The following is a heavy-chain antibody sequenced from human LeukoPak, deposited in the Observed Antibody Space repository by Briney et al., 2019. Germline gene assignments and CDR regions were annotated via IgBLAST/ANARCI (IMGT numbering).Heavy chain of an antibody. CDR1: GFTFSNSA. CDR2: IDYDSSHI. D-gene: IGHD3-9*01. V-gene: IGHV3-21*01. CDR3: ARDPLRYLRVGHYDY. J-gene: IGHJ4*02. Sequence: AGSLRLSCAASGFTFSNSAMNWVRQVPGKGLEWVSPIDYDSSHIYYAASVRGRFTISRDNARNSVYLQMNSLRVEDTAVYYCARDPLRYLRVGHYDYWGQGTLVAVTS.